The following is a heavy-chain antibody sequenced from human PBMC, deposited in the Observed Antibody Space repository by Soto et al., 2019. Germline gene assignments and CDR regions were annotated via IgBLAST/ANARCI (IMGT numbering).Heavy chain of an antibody. CDR3: ARDALALDSSGWKYDAFDI. CDR1: GGTFSRYT. J-gene: IGHJ3*02. D-gene: IGHD6-19*01. CDR2: IIPILGIA. V-gene: IGHV1-69*02. Sequence: GASVKVSCKGSGGTFSRYTISWGGQAPGQRVDWMGRIIPILGIANYAQKFQGRVTITADKSTSTAYMELSSLRSEDTAVYYCARDALALDSSGWKYDAFDIWGQGTMVTVSS.